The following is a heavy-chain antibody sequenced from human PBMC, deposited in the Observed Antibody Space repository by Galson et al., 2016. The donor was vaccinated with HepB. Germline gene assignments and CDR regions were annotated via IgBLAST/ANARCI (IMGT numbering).Heavy chain of an antibody. CDR3: ARGGSDLGPFDY. CDR1: GFTFSSYA. Sequence: LRLSCAASGFTFSSYAMHWVRQAPGKGLEWVAIISYDGSSKYYADSVKGRFTISRDNSKYTLYLQMHSLRVEDTAVYYCARGGSDLGPFDYWGQGTLVTVSS. J-gene: IGHJ4*02. D-gene: IGHD1-26*01. V-gene: IGHV3-30-3*01. CDR2: ISYDGSSK.